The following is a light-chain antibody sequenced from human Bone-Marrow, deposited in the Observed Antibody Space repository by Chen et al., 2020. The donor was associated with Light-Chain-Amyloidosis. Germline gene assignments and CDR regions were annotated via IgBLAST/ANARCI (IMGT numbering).Light chain of an antibody. CDR3: QSAYSSGTYEVI. Sequence: SYELTQPPSVSVSPGQTARITCSGDDLPTKYAYWYQQKPGQAPVLVIHRDTERPSGISARFSGSGSGTTATLTISGVQAEDEADYHCQSAYSSGTYEVIFGGGTNLTVL. V-gene: IGLV3-25*03. J-gene: IGLJ2*01. CDR2: RDT. CDR1: DLPTKY.